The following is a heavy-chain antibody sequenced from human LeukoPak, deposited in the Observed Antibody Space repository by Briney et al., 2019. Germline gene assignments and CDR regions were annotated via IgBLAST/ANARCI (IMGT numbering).Heavy chain of an antibody. J-gene: IGHJ4*02. Sequence: GGSLRLSCAASGFTFSSYAMHWVRQAPGKGLEWVAVISYDGSNKYYADSVKGRFTISRDNSKNTLYLQMNSLRTEDTAVYYCARESYYYDSSGYYQSWGQGTLVTVSS. CDR3: ARESYYYDSSGYYQS. V-gene: IGHV3-30*04. CDR2: ISYDGSNK. D-gene: IGHD3-22*01. CDR1: GFTFSSYA.